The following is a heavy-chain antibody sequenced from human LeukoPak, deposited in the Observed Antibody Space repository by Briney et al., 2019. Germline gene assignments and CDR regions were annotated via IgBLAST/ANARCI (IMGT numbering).Heavy chain of an antibody. CDR3: ARERWELPLDY. CDR1: GGTFSSYA. Sequence: ASVKVSCKASGGTFSSYAISWVRQAPGQGLEWMGWINAGNGNTKYSQKFQGRVTITRDTSASTAYMELSSLRSEDTAVYYCARERWELPLDYWGQGTLVTVSS. D-gene: IGHD1-26*01. V-gene: IGHV1-3*01. J-gene: IGHJ4*02. CDR2: INAGNGNT.